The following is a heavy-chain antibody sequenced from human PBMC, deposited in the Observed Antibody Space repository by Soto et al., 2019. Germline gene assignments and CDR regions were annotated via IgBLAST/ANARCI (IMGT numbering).Heavy chain of an antibody. CDR2: ISFVGSNK. V-gene: IGHV3-30-3*01. CDR1: GSTLSTFP. CDR3: ARGDYGDYSPNYYYYYGMDV. Sequence: HPGESLRPSFPSSGSTLSTFPMLGFSQAPGKGLERVAFISFVGSNKYYADSVKGRFTISRDNYKNTLYLQMNSLRAEDTVVYYCARGDYGDYSPNYYYYYGMDVWGQGTTVTVSS. J-gene: IGHJ6*02. D-gene: IGHD4-17*01.